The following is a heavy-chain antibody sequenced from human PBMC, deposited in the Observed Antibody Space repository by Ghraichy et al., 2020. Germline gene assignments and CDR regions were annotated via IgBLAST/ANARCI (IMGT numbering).Heavy chain of an antibody. CDR2: IYYSGST. D-gene: IGHD2-15*01. V-gene: IGHV4-39*01. J-gene: IGHJ4*02. Sequence: SETLSLTCTVSGGSISSSSYYWGWIRQPPGKGLEWIGSIYYSGSTYYNPSLKSRVTISVDTSKNQFSLKLSSVTAADTAVYYCARRLAYCSGGSCSAIFDYWGQGTLVTVSS. CDR1: GGSISSSSYY. CDR3: ARRLAYCSGGSCSAIFDY.